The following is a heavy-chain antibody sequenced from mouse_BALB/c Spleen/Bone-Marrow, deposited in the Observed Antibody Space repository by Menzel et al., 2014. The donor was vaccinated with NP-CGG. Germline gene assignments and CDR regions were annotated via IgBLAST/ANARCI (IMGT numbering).Heavy chain of an antibody. CDR3: ARGYDYSSWCAY. V-gene: IGHV5-6-3*01. CDR2: INVNGDSP. CDR1: GFTFSNYG. Sequence: VELAESLGGLVQPGGTLKLSWAASGFTFSNYGMSWGRLPPEMRRQQNAIINVNGDSPDQPDSVKGRFNISRDNVKNTLYLQMRSLKSEDTTMYYGARGYDYSSWCAYWGQGTLVTVAA. D-gene: IGHD2-4*01. J-gene: IGHJ3*01.